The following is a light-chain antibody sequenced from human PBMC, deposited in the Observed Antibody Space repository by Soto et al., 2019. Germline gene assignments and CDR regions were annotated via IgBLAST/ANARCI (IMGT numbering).Light chain of an antibody. V-gene: IGKV1-27*01. Sequence: DIQMTQSPSSLSASVGDRVTITCRASQGIHNYLAWYQQKPGKVPKLLIYAASTLQSGVPSRFSGSGSGTDFTLTISSLQPEDVASYYCQKYNSAPLTFGGGTKVEI. CDR2: AAS. CDR1: QGIHNY. J-gene: IGKJ4*01. CDR3: QKYNSAPLT.